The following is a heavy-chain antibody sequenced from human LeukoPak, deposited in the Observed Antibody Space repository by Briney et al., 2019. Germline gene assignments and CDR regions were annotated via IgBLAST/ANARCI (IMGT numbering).Heavy chain of an antibody. CDR1: GGSFSGYY. D-gene: IGHD5-18*01. J-gene: IGHJ4*02. CDR3: ARVSGYSYGYPTLDY. Sequence: SETLSLTCAVYGGSFSGYYWSWIRQPPGKGLEWIGEINHSGSTNYNPSLKSRVTISVDTSKNQFSLKLSSVTAADTAVYYCARVSGYSYGYPTLDYWGQGTQVTVSS. V-gene: IGHV4-34*01. CDR2: INHSGST.